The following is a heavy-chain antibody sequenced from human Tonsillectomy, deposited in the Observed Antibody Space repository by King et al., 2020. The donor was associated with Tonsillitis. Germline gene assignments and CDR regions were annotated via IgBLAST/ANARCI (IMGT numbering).Heavy chain of an antibody. CDR2: ISYDGSNK. D-gene: IGHD6-13*01. Sequence: VQLVESGGGVVQPGRSLRLSCAASGFTFSSYGMHWVRQAPGKGLEWVAVISYDGSNKYYADSVKGRFTISRDNSKNTLYLQMNSLRAEDTAVYYCAKSPRVKSSSWYGSFFDYWGQGTLVTVSS. V-gene: IGHV3-30*18. CDR3: AKSPRVKSSSWYGSFFDY. J-gene: IGHJ4*02. CDR1: GFTFSSYG.